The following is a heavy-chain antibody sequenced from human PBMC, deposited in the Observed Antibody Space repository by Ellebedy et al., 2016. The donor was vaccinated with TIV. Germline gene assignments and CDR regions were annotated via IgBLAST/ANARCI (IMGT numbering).Heavy chain of an antibody. Sequence: AASVTVSCKSSGYTFIDSGVTWVRQPPGQGLDWMGWVSAYSGNTNYAENLQGRVTMTTDTSTDTAYMELRSLRSDDTAVYFCARYSGSGTYYRNGMDVWGQGTTVTVSS. J-gene: IGHJ6*02. V-gene: IGHV1-18*01. CDR2: VSAYSGNT. CDR3: ARYSGSGTYYRNGMDV. CDR1: GYTFIDSG. D-gene: IGHD3-10*01.